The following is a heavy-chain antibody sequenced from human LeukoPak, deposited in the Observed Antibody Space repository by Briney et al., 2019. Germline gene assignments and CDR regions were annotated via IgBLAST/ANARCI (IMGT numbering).Heavy chain of an antibody. J-gene: IGHJ4*02. CDR3: ASPYYDILTGYRPFDY. V-gene: IGHV4-38-2*02. Sequence: PSETLSLTCTVSGYSISSGYYWGWIRQPPGKGLEWIGSIYHSGSTYYNPSLKSRVTISVDTSKNQFSLKLSSVTAADTAVYYCASPYYDILTGYRPFDYWGQGTLVTVSS. D-gene: IGHD3-9*01. CDR2: IYHSGST. CDR1: GYSISSGYY.